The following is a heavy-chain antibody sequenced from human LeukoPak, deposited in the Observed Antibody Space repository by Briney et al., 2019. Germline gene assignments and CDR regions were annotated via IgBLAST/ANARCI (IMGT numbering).Heavy chain of an antibody. D-gene: IGHD5-24*01. V-gene: IGHV3-23*01. CDR2: ISGSGDST. J-gene: IGHJ4*02. Sequence: GGSLRLSCAASGFTFSTYAMSWVRQAPGKGLEWVSGISGSGDSTYYADSVKGRFTISRDNSKNTLYLQMNSLRAEDTAVYYCARALLVRNGYNYSPNYFDYWGQGTLVTVSS. CDR3: ARALLVRNGYNYSPNYFDY. CDR1: GFTFSTYA.